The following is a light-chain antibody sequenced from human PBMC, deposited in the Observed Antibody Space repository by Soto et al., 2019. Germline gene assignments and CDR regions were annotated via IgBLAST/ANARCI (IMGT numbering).Light chain of an antibody. CDR3: QQYHTRPIT. CDR1: DSVRSSF. CDR2: GAS. J-gene: IGKJ4*01. Sequence: IVVTQSRCAGRMSPGERATLSCRVSDSVRSSFLAWYQQRPGQAPRLLIYGASSRATGIPDRFSGSGSGTDFTLTISRLQSEDCAIYYCQQYHTRPITFGGGTKVDIK. V-gene: IGKV3-20*01.